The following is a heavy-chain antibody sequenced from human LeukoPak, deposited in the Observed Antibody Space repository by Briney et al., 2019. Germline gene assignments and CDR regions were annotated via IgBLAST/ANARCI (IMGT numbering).Heavy chain of an antibody. D-gene: IGHD3-10*01. CDR2: ISPNTGGT. V-gene: IGHV1-2*02. Sequence: ASVKVSCKASGYTFTGYYIHWVRQAPGQGLEWMGWISPNTGGTNYAQKFQGRVTMTRDTSIGTAYMELSSLRSDDTAVYYCARDWGLSGSYYGFSDYWGQGTLVTVSS. CDR3: ARDWGLSGSYYGFSDY. J-gene: IGHJ4*02. CDR1: GYTFTGYY.